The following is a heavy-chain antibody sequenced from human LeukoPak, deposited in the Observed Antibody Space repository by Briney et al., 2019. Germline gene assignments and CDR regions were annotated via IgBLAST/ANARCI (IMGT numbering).Heavy chain of an antibody. CDR1: GGSISSGSYY. Sequence: SETLSLTCTVSGGSISSGSYYWSWIRQPAGKGLEWIGRIYTSGSTNYNPSLKSRVTISVDTSKNQFSLKLSSVTAADTAVYYCAREGQARYTGYMDVWGKGTTVTVSS. D-gene: IGHD2-2*02. J-gene: IGHJ6*03. V-gene: IGHV4-61*02. CDR2: IYTSGST. CDR3: AREGQARYTGYMDV.